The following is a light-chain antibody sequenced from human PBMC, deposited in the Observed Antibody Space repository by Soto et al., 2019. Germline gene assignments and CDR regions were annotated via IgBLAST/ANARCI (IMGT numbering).Light chain of an antibody. Sequence: DIQMTQSPSSLSASVGDRVTITFRASQSISSYLNWYQQKPGKAPKLLIYAASSLQSGVPSRFTGSGSRTDFTHTISSLPPEDFATYYCQQSYSTPRTIGQGTKVDIK. V-gene: IGKV1-39*01. CDR3: QQSYSTPRT. CDR2: AAS. J-gene: IGKJ1*01. CDR1: QSISSY.